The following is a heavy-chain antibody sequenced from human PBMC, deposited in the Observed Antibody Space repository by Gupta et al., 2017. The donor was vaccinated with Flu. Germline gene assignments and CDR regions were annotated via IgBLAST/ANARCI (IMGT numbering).Heavy chain of an antibody. CDR3: ARAGPNNWILHWMDV. Sequence: QVQLVQSGAEVKKPGSSVKVSCKASGGTFSNYAISWVRQAPGQGLEWMGGIIAIFGTTNYAQKFQGRVKVTADESTSTVYMELTSLRSDDTAVYYCARAGPNNWILHWMDVWGQGTTVTVSS. CDR1: GGTFSNYA. J-gene: IGHJ6*02. CDR2: IIAIFGTT. V-gene: IGHV1-69*01. D-gene: IGHD1-20*01.